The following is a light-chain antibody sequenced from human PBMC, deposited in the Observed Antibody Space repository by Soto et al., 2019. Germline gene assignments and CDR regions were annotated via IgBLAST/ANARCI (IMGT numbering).Light chain of an antibody. CDR1: SSDVAAHNF. Sequence: QSALTQPASVSESPGQSITIACTGSSSDVAAHNFVSWYQHHPDEAPKLIIYDVTNRPSGVSNRFSGSKSGTTASLTISGLQAEDEADYYCSSYTTSNTVVFGGGTKVTVL. V-gene: IGLV2-14*03. CDR3: SSYTTSNTVV. J-gene: IGLJ2*01. CDR2: DVT.